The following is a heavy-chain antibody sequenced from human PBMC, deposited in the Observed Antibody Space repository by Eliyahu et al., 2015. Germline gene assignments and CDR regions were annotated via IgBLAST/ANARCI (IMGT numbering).Heavy chain of an antibody. Sequence: EVQLVESGGGLVQPGRSLRLSCAASGFSFXYYALXWVRHPPGKGVGSVSGISWNSNRVGYADSVKGRFTISRDNAKNSLYLQMNSLRSDDTAFYYCAKAPDSSGYDGWYFDLWGRGTLVTVSS. V-gene: IGHV3-9*01. D-gene: IGHD3-22*01. CDR2: ISWNSNRV. CDR1: GFSFXYYA. CDR3: AKAPDSSGYDGWYFDL. J-gene: IGHJ2*01.